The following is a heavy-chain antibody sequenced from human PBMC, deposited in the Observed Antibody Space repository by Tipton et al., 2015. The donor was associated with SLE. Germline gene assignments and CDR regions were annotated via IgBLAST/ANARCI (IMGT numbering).Heavy chain of an antibody. CDR2: IFTSGNT. CDR1: GGSLSGDTYY. V-gene: IGHV4-61*02. Sequence: TLSLTCTVSGGSLSGDTYYWSWIRQPAGEGLEWIGRIFTSGNTNYNPSLKSRLTISVDTSKNQFSLTLSSVTAADTAVYYCASLGDRGGVVTWGQGTLVTVSS. D-gene: IGHD3-3*01. CDR3: ASLGDRGGVVT. J-gene: IGHJ4*02.